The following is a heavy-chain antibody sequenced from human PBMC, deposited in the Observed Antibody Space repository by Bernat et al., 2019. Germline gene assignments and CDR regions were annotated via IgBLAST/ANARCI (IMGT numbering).Heavy chain of an antibody. CDR1: GFTFSSYG. D-gene: IGHD2-15*01. V-gene: IGHV3-30*18. CDR2: ISYDGSNK. J-gene: IGHJ6*02. Sequence: QVQLVESGGGVVQPGRSLRLSCAASGFTFSSYGMHWVRQAPGKGLEWVAVISYDGSNKYYADSVKGRFTISRDNSKNTLYLHMNSLRAEDTAVYYCAKDRGYCSGGSCYVYGMDVWGQGTTVTVSS. CDR3: AKDRGYCSGGSCYVYGMDV.